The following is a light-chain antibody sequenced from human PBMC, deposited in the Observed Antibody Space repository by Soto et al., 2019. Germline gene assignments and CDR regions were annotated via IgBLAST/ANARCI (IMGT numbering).Light chain of an antibody. Sequence: QSVLTQPPSASGSPGQSVTISCTGTSSDVGAYNYVSWYQQHPGKAPKLMIYEVSKRPSGVHDRFSGSKSGNTASLTVSGPQAEDETDYYCSSYAGSNTYVFGTGTKAPS. V-gene: IGLV2-8*01. CDR2: EVS. CDR1: SSDVGAYNY. CDR3: SSYAGSNTYV. J-gene: IGLJ1*01.